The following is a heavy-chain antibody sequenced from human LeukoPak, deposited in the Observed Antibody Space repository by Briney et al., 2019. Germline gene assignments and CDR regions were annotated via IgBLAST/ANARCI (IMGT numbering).Heavy chain of an antibody. V-gene: IGHV3-48*01. CDR3: ARLRGSPVYPDY. CDR1: GFTFSTYN. Sequence: GGSLRLSCAASGFTFSTYNMNWVRQAPGKGLECISYISGSGDNIWHADSVKGRFTISRDNAKNSLYLQMNSLRAEDTAVYFCARLRGSPVYPDYWGQGTLVTVSS. D-gene: IGHD5-12*01. CDR2: ISGSGDNI. J-gene: IGHJ4*02.